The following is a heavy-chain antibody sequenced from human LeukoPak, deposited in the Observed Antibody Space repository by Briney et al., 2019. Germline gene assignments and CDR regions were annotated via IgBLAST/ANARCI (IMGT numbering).Heavy chain of an antibody. V-gene: IGHV3-30*02. CDR3: AVAAYDYVWGSYRRGYYFDY. Sequence: PGGSLRLSCAASGFTFSSYGMHWVRQAPGKGLEWEAFIRYDGSNKYYADSVKGRFTISRDNSKNTLYLQMNSLRAEDTAVYYCAVAAYDYVWGSYRRGYYFDYWGQGTLVTVSS. D-gene: IGHD3-16*02. CDR1: GFTFSSYG. J-gene: IGHJ4*02. CDR2: IRYDGSNK.